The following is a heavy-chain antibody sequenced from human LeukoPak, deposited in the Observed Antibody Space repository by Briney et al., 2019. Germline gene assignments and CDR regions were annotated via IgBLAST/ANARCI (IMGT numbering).Heavy chain of an antibody. Sequence: SETLSLTCTVSGGSISSSSYYWGWIRQPPGKGLERIGSIYYSGSTYYNPSLKRRVTISVDTSKNQFSLKLSSVTAADTAVYYCARHFTVGGSYYWGQGTLVTVSS. J-gene: IGHJ4*02. V-gene: IGHV4-39*01. D-gene: IGHD1-26*01. CDR2: IYYSGST. CDR1: GGSISSSSYY. CDR3: ARHFTVGGSYY.